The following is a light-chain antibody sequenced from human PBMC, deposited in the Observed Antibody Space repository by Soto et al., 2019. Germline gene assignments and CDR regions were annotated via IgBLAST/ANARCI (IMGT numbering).Light chain of an antibody. Sequence: QSVLTQPASVSGSPGQSITISCTGTSSDVGNYNYVSWYQETTGKAPRLIIYQVTNRPSGVSNRFSGSKSGNTASLTISGLQAEDEADYYCTSFSNGSSYVIFGGGTKVTVL. V-gene: IGLV2-14*01. J-gene: IGLJ2*01. CDR3: TSFSNGSSYVI. CDR2: QVT. CDR1: SSDVGNYNY.